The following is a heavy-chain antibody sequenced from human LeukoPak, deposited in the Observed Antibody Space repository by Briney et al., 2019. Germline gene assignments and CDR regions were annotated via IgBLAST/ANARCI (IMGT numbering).Heavy chain of an antibody. CDR1: GGPVSSGSYY. D-gene: IGHD2-2*01. V-gene: IGHV4-61*01. CDR3: AREEASYCSSTSCYGIDY. J-gene: IGHJ4*02. CDR2: IYYSGST. Sequence: KPSETLSLTCTVSGGPVSSGSYYWSWIRQPPGKGLEWIGYIYYSGSTNYNPSLKSRVTISVDTSKNQFSLKLSSVTAADTAVYYCAREEASYCSSTSCYGIDYWGQGTLVTVSS.